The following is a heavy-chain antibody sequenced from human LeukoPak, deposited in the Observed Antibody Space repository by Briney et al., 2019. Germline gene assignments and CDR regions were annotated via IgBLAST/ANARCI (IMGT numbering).Heavy chain of an antibody. CDR3: ARQTDYDILTGTQRGYGMDV. D-gene: IGHD3-9*01. CDR1: GGSIVSSNHY. V-gene: IGHV4-39*01. Sequence: SETLSLTCNVSGGSIVSSNHYWGWIRQPPGKGLEWIGSNSGRTYSNPSLESRVTISVDMYENQFSLKLNSLTAADTAVYYCARQTDYDILTGTQRGYGMDVWGQGTTVTVSS. J-gene: IGHJ6*02. CDR2: NSGRT.